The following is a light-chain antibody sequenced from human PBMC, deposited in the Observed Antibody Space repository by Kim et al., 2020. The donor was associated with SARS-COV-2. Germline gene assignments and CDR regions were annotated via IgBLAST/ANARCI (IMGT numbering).Light chain of an antibody. Sequence: EIVLTQFPATLSLSPGERATLSCRASQSVSSNSLVWYQKKPGQAPRLLIHRASIRTAGIPDRFSGSGSGADFTLTISRLEPEDLAVYYCQQCVDSSMYSFGQGTKLEF. CDR3: QQCVDSSMYS. J-gene: IGKJ2*01. CDR1: QSVSSNS. CDR2: RAS. V-gene: IGKV3-20*01.